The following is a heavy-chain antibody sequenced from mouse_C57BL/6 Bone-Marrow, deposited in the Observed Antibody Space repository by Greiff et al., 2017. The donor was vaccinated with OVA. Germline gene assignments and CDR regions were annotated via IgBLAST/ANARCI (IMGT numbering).Heavy chain of an antibody. V-gene: IGHV1-64*01. CDR1: GYTFTSYW. CDR2: IHPNSGST. J-gene: IGHJ2*01. Sequence: VQLQQPGAELVKPGASVKLSCKASGYTFTSYWMHWVKQRPGQGLEWIGMIHPNSGSTNYNEKFKSKASLTVDKSSSTAYLQLSSLTSEDAAVDYCARNGRDFDYWGQGTTLTVSS. CDR3: ARNGRDFDY.